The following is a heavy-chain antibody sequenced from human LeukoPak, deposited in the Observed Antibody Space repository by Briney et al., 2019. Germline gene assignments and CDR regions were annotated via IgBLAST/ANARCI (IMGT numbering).Heavy chain of an antibody. CDR3: ASRPADTTWYGVFDY. Sequence: SETLSLTCSVSGGSINSHYWSWIRQPPGKRLEWVGYIFNTGNTNYNPSLASRVTMSVDTSRAQFFLRLSPVTAADTAIYYCASRPADTTWYGVFDYWSQGTLVTVSS. J-gene: IGHJ4*02. CDR2: IFNTGNT. CDR1: GGSINSHY. D-gene: IGHD3-10*01. V-gene: IGHV4-59*11.